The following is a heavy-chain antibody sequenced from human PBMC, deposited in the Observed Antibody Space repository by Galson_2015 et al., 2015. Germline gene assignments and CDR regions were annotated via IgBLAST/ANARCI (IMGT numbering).Heavy chain of an antibody. CDR3: AKDLSFKAGSGSLPGY. J-gene: IGHJ4*02. D-gene: IGHD3-10*01. CDR2: ISYDGSNK. CDR1: GFTFSSYG. V-gene: IGHV3-30*18. Sequence: SLRLSCAASGFTFSSYGMHWVRQAPGKGLEWVAVISYDGSNKYYADSVKGRFTISRDNSKNTLYLQINSLRAEDTAVYYCAKDLSFKAGSGSLPGYWGQGTLVTVSS.